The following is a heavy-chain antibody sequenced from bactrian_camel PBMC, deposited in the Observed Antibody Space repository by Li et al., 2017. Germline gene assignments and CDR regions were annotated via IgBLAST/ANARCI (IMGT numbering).Heavy chain of an antibody. CDR1: GYTYNSYC. Sequence: VQLVESGGGSVQAGGSLKLSCAASGYTYNSYCMGWFRQVGKQREGVAAIGSDGSTYYPDSVKGRFAISGDNAKNTLYLQMDSLKPEDTAMYYCAAGRSIFSPTDPWGPKCSYNHWGQGTQVTVS. V-gene: IGHV3S55*01. J-gene: IGHJ4*01. CDR2: IGSDGST. CDR3: AAGRSIFSPTDPWGPKCSYNH. D-gene: IGHD3*01.